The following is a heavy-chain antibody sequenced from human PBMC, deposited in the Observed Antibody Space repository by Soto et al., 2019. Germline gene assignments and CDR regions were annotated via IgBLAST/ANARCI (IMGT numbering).Heavy chain of an antibody. CDR2: INPNSGGT. CDR1: GYTFTGYY. J-gene: IGHJ6*02. CDR3: ARDQVVGATYLYHYYGMDV. D-gene: IGHD1-26*01. V-gene: IGHV1-2*02. Sequence: ASVKVSCKASGYTFTGYYMHWVRQAPGQGLEWMGWINPNSGGTNYAQKFQGRVTMTRDTSISTAYMELSRLRSDDTAVYYCARDQVVGATYLYHYYGMDVWGQGTTVTVSS.